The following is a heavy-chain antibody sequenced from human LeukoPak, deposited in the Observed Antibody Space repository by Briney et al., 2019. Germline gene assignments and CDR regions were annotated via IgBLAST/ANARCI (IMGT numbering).Heavy chain of an antibody. CDR1: GGSISSGGYY. CDR3: ARGYGDYPHYYYYMDV. V-gene: IGHV4-39*07. Sequence: SETLSLTCTVSGGSISSGGYYWSWIRQPPGKGLGWIGEINHSGSTNYNPSLKSRVTISVDTSKNQFSLKLSSVTAADTAVYYCARGYGDYPHYYYYMDVWGKGTTVTVSS. J-gene: IGHJ6*03. CDR2: INHSGST. D-gene: IGHD4-17*01.